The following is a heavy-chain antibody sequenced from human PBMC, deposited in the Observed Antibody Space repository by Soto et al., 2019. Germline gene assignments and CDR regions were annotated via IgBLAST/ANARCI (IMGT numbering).Heavy chain of an antibody. CDR2: IYYSGST. V-gene: IGHV4-30-4*01. D-gene: IGHD3-3*01. CDR1: GGSISSGDYY. J-gene: IGHJ6*02. Sequence: PSETLSLTCTVSGGSISSGDYYWSWIRQPPGKGLEWTGYIYYSGSTYYNPSLKSRVTISVDTSKNQFSLKLSSVTAADTAVYYCARDPVITIFGVVPTSAYGMDVWGQGTTVTVSS. CDR3: ARDPVITIFGVVPTSAYGMDV.